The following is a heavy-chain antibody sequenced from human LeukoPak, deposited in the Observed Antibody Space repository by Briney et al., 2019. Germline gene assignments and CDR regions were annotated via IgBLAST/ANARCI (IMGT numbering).Heavy chain of an antibody. D-gene: IGHD5-18*01. J-gene: IGHJ4*02. V-gene: IGHV5-51*01. CDR1: GYTFTSYW. Sequence: GESLKISCKGTGYTFTSYWIAWVRQMPGKGLEWMGIIYPGDSDTRYSPSFQGQVTISADKSINTAYLQWSSLKASDTAIYYCARRGEAMDPFDYWGQGTLVTVSS. CDR3: ARRGEAMDPFDY. CDR2: IYPGDSDT.